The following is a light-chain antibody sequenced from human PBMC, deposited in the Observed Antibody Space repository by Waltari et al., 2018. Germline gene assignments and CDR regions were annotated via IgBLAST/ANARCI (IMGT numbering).Light chain of an antibody. J-gene: IGLJ1*01. V-gene: IGLV1-47*01. CDR2: RNY. Sequence: QSVLTQPPSASATPGQSVTIPCSGSTSNIGTTYVYWYQHPLGAAPQLLVYRNYQRPSGVPDRFSGSKSDTSTSLTISGLRSEDEAEYYCASWDDSLSAYVFGTGTKVTVL. CDR1: TSNIGTTY. CDR3: ASWDDSLSAYV.